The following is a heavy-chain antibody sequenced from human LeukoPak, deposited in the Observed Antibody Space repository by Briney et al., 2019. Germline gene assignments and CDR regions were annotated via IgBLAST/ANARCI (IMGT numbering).Heavy chain of an antibody. CDR1: GGSFSGYY. Sequence: SGTLSLTCAVYGGSFSGYYWSWIRQPPGKGLECIGEINHSGSTNYNPSLKSRVTISVDTSKNQFSLKLSSVTAADTAVYYCARVHRIAARSRYYFDYWGQGTLVTVSS. D-gene: IGHD6-6*01. CDR2: INHSGST. V-gene: IGHV4-34*01. CDR3: ARVHRIAARSRYYFDY. J-gene: IGHJ4*02.